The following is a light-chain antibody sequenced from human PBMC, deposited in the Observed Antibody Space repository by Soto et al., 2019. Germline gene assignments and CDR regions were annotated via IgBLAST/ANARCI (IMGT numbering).Light chain of an antibody. CDR3: QQFYSSLTWT. J-gene: IGKJ1*01. Sequence: DIEMTQSPDSLAVSLGERATITCKSSQSVLSSSTNKNYLAWYQQKAGQPPKVLIYCASTRESGVPDRFSGSRSGTDFTLTISSLHAEDVAVYYCQQFYSSLTWTFGQGHKVEIK. CDR2: CAS. CDR1: QSVLSSSTNKNY. V-gene: IGKV4-1*01.